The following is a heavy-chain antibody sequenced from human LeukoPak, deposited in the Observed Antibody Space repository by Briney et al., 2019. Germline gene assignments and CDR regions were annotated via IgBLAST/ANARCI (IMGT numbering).Heavy chain of an antibody. D-gene: IGHD3-10*01. CDR3: AKDGSITMVRGVRFYWYFDL. V-gene: IGHV3-30*18. Sequence: GRSLRLSCAASGFTFSSYGMHWVRQAPGKGLEWVAVISYDGSNKYYADSVKGRFTISRDNYKNTLYLQMNSLRAEDTAVYYCAKDGSITMVRGVRFYWYFDLWGRGTLVTVSS. CDR1: GFTFSSYG. CDR2: ISYDGSNK. J-gene: IGHJ2*01.